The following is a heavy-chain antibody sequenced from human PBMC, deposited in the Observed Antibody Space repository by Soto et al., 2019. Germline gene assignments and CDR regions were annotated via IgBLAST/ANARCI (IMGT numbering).Heavy chain of an antibody. D-gene: IGHD3-3*01. Sequence: QVQLQESGPGLVKPSQTLSLTCTVSGGSISSGGYYWSWIRQHPGKGLEWIGYIYYSGSTYYNPYLTSRVTISVDTSKNQFSLQLSSVTAADTAVYYCARSGGSGVSSGLPLGMDVWGQGTTVTVSS. CDR1: GGSISSGGYY. J-gene: IGHJ6*02. CDR3: ARSGGSGVSSGLPLGMDV. V-gene: IGHV4-31*03. CDR2: IYYSGST.